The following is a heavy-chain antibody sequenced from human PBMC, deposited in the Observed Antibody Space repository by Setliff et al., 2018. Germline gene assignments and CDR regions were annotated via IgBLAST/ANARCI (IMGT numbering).Heavy chain of an antibody. J-gene: IGHJ3*01. D-gene: IGHD2-15*01. V-gene: IGHV1-2*04. Sequence: ASVKVSCKASGYTFTDYYMHWVRQAPGQGLEWMGWINPNSGGTNYAQKFQGWVTMTRDTSTNTAHMELRSLRSDDTAVYFCALSSLSLCSGGNCPNAFDVWGRGTLVTVSS. CDR3: ALSSLSLCSGGNCPNAFDV. CDR1: GYTFTDYY. CDR2: INPNSGGT.